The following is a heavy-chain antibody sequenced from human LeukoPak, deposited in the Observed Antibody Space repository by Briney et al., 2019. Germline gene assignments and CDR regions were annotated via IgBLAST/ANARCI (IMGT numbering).Heavy chain of an antibody. CDR2: IKPDGSEK. V-gene: IGHV3-7*01. D-gene: IGHD6-6*01. CDR1: GFTFSSFG. CDR3: ARGEGRRKQLVDY. J-gene: IGHJ4*02. Sequence: PGGSLRLSCAASGFTFSSFGVNWVRQAPGKGLEWVAHIKPDGSEKYYADSVRGRFTISRDDAQNSVYLQLNSLTAEDTATYYCARGEGRRKQLVDYWGQGTLVTVSS.